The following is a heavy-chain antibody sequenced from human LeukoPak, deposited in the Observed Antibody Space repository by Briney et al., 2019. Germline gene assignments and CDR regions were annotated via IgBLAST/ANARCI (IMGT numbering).Heavy chain of an antibody. CDR3: ARDLSSSSTAHFQH. V-gene: IGHV3-21*01. J-gene: IGHJ1*01. CDR1: GFTFSSYS. CDR2: ISSSSKYI. Sequence: EPGGSLRLSCTASGFTFSSYSMNWVRQAPGKGLEWVSSISSSSKYIYYADSVKGRFTISRDDAKNSLYLQMNSLRAEDTAVYYCARDLSSSSTAHFQHWGQGTLVTVSS. D-gene: IGHD6-6*01.